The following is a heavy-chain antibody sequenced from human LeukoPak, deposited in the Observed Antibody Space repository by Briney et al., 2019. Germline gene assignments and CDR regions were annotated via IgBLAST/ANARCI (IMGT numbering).Heavy chain of an antibody. CDR3: AKDNYGSGSSPPDDY. V-gene: IGHV3-30*18. CDR1: GFTFSSYG. D-gene: IGHD3-10*01. J-gene: IGHJ4*02. Sequence: GRSLRLSCAASGFTFSSYGMHWVRQAPGKGLEWVAVISYDGSNKYYADSVKGRFTISRDNSKNTLYLQMNSLRAEDTAVYYCAKDNYGSGSSPPDDYWGQGTLVTVSS. CDR2: ISYDGSNK.